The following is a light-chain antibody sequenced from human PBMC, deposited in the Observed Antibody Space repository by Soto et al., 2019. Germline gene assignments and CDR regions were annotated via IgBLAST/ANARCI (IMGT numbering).Light chain of an antibody. CDR3: QQYNSYSNN. CDR1: QSISSW. J-gene: IGKJ2*01. CDR2: DAS. Sequence: DIQMTQPPSTLSASVGDRVTITCRASQSISSWLAWYQQKPGKAPKLLIYDASSLESGVPSRFSGSGSGTAFTLTISSLQPDDFAPYYCQQYNSYSNNFGQGTKVDIK. V-gene: IGKV1-5*01.